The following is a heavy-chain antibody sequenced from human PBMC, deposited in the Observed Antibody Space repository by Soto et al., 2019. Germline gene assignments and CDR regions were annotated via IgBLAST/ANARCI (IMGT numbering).Heavy chain of an antibody. CDR1: GITFSSYG. CDR3: AKGLGWRVLGDAFDI. J-gene: IGHJ3*02. CDR2: ISYDGTNK. V-gene: IGHV3-30*18. Sequence: QVQLVESGGGVAQPGRSLRLSCAASGITFSSYGMHWVRQAPGKGLEWVAVISYDGTNKYYGDSVKGRFSISRDNSKNTLYLQMNRLRAEDTAAYYCAKGLGWRVLGDAFDIWGQGTMVTVSS. D-gene: IGHD3-16*01.